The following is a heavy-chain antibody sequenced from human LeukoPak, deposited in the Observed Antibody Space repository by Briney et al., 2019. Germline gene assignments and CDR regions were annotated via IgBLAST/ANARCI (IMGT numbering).Heavy chain of an antibody. D-gene: IGHD3-16*01. CDR2: INPNSGGT. V-gene: IGHV1-2*02. J-gene: IGHJ4*02. CDR3: AREGVRGGHFDY. Sequence: ASVQVSCKASGYTFTGYYMHWVRQAPGQGLEWMGWINPNSGGTNYAQKFQGRVTMTRDTSISTAYMELSRLRSDDTAVYYCAREGVRGGHFDYWGQGTLVTVSS. CDR1: GYTFTGYY.